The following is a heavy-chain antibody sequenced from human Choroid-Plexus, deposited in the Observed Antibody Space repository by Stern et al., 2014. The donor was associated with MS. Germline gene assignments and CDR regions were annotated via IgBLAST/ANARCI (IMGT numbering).Heavy chain of an antibody. D-gene: IGHD5-24*01. J-gene: IGHJ4*02. CDR2: TSYGGSNQ. CDR3: AKDRGGDGYPILDY. Sequence: VQLVQSGGGVVQPGGSLRLSCAASGFNFNYYAMHWVRQAPGKGLEWVASTSYGGSNQNVADSVKGRFTSSRDNSKNSLDLQMNSLRAADTAVYYCAKDRGGDGYPILDYWGQGPVVTVS. V-gene: IGHV3-30*18. CDR1: GFNFNYYA.